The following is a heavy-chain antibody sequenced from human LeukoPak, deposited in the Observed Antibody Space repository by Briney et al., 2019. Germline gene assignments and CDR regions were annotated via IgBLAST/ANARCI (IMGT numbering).Heavy chain of an antibody. CDR1: GGSISSSSYY. Sequence: SETLSLTCAVSGGSISSSSYYWGWIRQPPGKGLEWIGYIYYSGSTNYNPSLKSRVTISVDTSKNQFSLKLSSVTAADTAVYYCARGSIAAAAARYYYYYMDVWGKGTTVTVSS. J-gene: IGHJ6*03. V-gene: IGHV4-61*05. CDR2: IYYSGST. CDR3: ARGSIAAAAARYYYYYMDV. D-gene: IGHD6-13*01.